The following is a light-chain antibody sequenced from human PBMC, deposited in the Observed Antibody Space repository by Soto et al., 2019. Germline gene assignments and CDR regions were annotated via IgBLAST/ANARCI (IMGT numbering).Light chain of an antibody. V-gene: IGLV2-14*01. CDR1: SSDVGGYNY. CDR2: EVS. Sequence: QSVLTQPASVSGSPGQSITISCTGTSSDVGGYNYVSWYQQHPGKAPKLMIYEVSNRPSGVSNRSSGSKSGNTASLTTSGPQAEDEADYYCSSYTSSSTLYVFGTGTKVTVL. J-gene: IGLJ1*01. CDR3: SSYTSSSTLYV.